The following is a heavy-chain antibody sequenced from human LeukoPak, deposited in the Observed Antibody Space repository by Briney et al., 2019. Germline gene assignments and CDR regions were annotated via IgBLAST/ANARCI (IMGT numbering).Heavy chain of an antibody. D-gene: IGHD6-13*01. J-gene: IGHJ4*02. V-gene: IGHV4-34*01. CDR2: INHSGST. CDR1: GRSFSGYY. Sequence: PSETLSLTCAVYGRSFSGYYWSWIRQPPGKGLEWIGEINHSGSTNYNPSLKSRVTISVDTSKNQFSLKLSSVTAADTAVYYCAKEGYSSWGQRTLVTVSS. CDR3: AKEGYSS.